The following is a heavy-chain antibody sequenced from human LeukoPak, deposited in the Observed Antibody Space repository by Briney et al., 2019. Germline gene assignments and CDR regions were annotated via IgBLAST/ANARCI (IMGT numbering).Heavy chain of an antibody. D-gene: IGHD1-26*01. V-gene: IGHV4-59*01. CDR1: GGSISSYY. CDR2: IYYSGST. J-gene: IGHJ4*02. Sequence: SETLSLTCTVSGGSISSYYWSWIRQPPGKGLERIGYIYYSGSTNYNPSLKSRVTISVDTSKNQFSLKLSSVTAADTAVYYCARGYSGSYSVDYWGQGTLVTVSS. CDR3: ARGYSGSYSVDY.